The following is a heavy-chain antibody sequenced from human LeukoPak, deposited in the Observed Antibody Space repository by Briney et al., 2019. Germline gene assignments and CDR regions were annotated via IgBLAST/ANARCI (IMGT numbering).Heavy chain of an antibody. J-gene: IGHJ3*02. CDR3: ARGMANYAFDI. V-gene: IGHV4-59*01. Sequence: SETLPLTCTVSGGSISSYYWSWIRQPPGKGLEWIGYIYYSGSTNYNPSLKSRVTISVDTSKNQFFLKLSSVTAADTAVYYCARGMANYAFDIWSQGTMVTVSS. CDR1: GGSISSYY. CDR2: IYYSGST. D-gene: IGHD5-24*01.